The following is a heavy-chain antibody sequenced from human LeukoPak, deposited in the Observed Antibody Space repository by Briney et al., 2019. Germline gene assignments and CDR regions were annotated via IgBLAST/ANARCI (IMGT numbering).Heavy chain of an antibody. J-gene: IGHJ5*01. CDR2: ISTNNGNI. CDR3: ARDLNTPRWFDS. V-gene: IGHV1-18*01. Sequence: ASVKVSCTASGYTFTSYGISWVRQAPGQGLEWMGWISTNNGNINYAQKFQDRVTMTTDTSTSTAYMELRSLRSDDTAVYYCARDLNTPRWFDSWGQGTLVTVSS. CDR1: GYTFTSYG.